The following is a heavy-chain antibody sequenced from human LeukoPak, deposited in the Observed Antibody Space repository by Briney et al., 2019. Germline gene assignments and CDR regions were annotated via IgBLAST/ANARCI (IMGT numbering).Heavy chain of an antibody. D-gene: IGHD3-22*01. CDR3: ARGGTAPYYYDSSGYYPNWFDP. V-gene: IGHV1-46*01. Sequence: ASVKVSCKASGYTFTSYYMHWVRQAPGPRLEWMGIINPSGGSTSHAQKSHGRVTMTRDMSTSTVYMELSSLRSEDTAVYYCARGGTAPYYYDSSGYYPNWFDPWGQGTLVTVSS. J-gene: IGHJ5*02. CDR2: INPSGGST. CDR1: GYTFTSYY.